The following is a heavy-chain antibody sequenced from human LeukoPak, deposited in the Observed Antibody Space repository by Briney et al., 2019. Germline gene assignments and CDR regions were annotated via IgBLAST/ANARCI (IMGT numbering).Heavy chain of an antibody. V-gene: IGHV4-34*01. Sequence: PSETLSLTCAVYGGSFSGYYWSWIRQPPGKGLEWIGEINHSGSTNYNPSLKSRVTISVDTSKNQFSLKLSSVTAADTAVYYCARGFWSGYYTPNWFDPWGQGTLVTVSS. CDR3: ARGFWSGYYTPNWFDP. J-gene: IGHJ5*02. CDR1: GGSFSGYY. D-gene: IGHD3-3*01. CDR2: INHSGST.